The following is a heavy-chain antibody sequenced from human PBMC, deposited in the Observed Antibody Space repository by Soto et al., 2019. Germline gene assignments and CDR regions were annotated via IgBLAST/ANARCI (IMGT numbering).Heavy chain of an antibody. CDR3: ARDLSIQSWKCFDP. CDR2: IHPNSGDT. Sequence: QVQLVLSGAEVKEPGASVKVSCRTSGYTFTDHYINWVRQAPGQGPEYMGWIHPNSGDTKYTQRFQGRVTMTRDTSISTAYMELRRLTSDDTAVYYCARDLSIQSWKCFDPWGQGTLVTVSS. J-gene: IGHJ5*02. CDR1: GYTFTDHY. D-gene: IGHD2-2*02. V-gene: IGHV1-2*02.